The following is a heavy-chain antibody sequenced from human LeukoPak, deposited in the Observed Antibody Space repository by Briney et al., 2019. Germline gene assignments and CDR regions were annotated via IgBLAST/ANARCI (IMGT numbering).Heavy chain of an antibody. CDR3: AKVAKYYYGSETYYFFEH. Sequence: ETLSLTCTVSGGSISSSYWSWVRQAPGKGLEWVANINQDGTEKYYVDSVKGRFTISRDNAKNSLYLQMNSLRVEDTAVYYCAKVAKYYYGSETYYFFEHWGQGTPVTASS. D-gene: IGHD3-10*01. CDR2: INQDGTEK. V-gene: IGHV3-7*01. CDR1: GGSISSSY. J-gene: IGHJ4*02.